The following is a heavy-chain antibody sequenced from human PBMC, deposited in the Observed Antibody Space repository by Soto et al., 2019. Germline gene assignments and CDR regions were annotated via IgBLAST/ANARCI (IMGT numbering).Heavy chain of an antibody. CDR1: GDSISAYC. CDR2: IHYNGNT. J-gene: IGHJ4*02. Sequence: SETMSLTCTVAGDSISAYCWSWVRKHPGKGLEWIGNIHYNGNTKYNPSLKSRVTMSVDTSKNQFSLRLISVTAADTAIYFCAREGNLGRWLQPLDFWGQGTLVTVSS. D-gene: IGHD5-12*01. V-gene: IGHV4-59*01. CDR3: AREGNLGRWLQPLDF.